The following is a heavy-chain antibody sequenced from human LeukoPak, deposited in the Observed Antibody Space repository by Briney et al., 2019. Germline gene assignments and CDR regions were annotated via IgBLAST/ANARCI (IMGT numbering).Heavy chain of an antibody. Sequence: ASVKVSCKASGYTFTGYYMHWVRQAPGQGLEWMGWINPNSGGTNYAQKFQGRVTMTRDTSISTAYMELSRLRSDDTAVYYCARDPPGEVPAAANWFDPWGQGTLVTVSS. D-gene: IGHD2-2*01. J-gene: IGHJ5*02. V-gene: IGHV1-2*02. CDR2: INPNSGGT. CDR1: GYTFTGYY. CDR3: ARDPPGEVPAAANWFDP.